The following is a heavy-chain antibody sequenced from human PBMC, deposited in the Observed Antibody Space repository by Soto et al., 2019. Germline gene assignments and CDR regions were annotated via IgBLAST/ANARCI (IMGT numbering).Heavy chain of an antibody. D-gene: IGHD3-22*01. Sequence: SETLSLTCTVSGGSISSYYWSWIRQPAGKGLEWIGRIYTSGSTNYNPSLKSRVTMSVDTSKNQFSLKLSSVTAADTAVYYCASHSYDSSGYYDHYWGQGTLVTVS. V-gene: IGHV4-4*07. J-gene: IGHJ4*02. CDR3: ASHSYDSSGYYDHY. CDR2: IYTSGST. CDR1: GGSISSYY.